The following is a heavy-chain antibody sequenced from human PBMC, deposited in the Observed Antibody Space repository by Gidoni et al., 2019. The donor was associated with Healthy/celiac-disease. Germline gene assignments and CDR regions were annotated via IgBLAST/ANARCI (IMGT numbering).Heavy chain of an antibody. CDR3: TMGYDSSGPDAFDI. J-gene: IGHJ3*02. D-gene: IGHD3-22*01. Sequence: QVQLVQSGAEVKKPGASVKVSCQASGYTFTGYYMHWVRQAPGQGLEWMGWINPNSGGTNYAQKFQGWVTMTRDTSISTAYMELSRLRSDDTAVYYCTMGYDSSGPDAFDIWGQGTMVTVSS. CDR2: INPNSGGT. CDR1: GYTFTGYY. V-gene: IGHV1-2*04.